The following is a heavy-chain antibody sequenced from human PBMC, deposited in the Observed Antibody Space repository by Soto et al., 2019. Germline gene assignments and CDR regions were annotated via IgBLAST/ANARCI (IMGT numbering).Heavy chain of an antibody. J-gene: IGHJ6*02. D-gene: IGHD1-26*01. Sequence: GGSLRLSCAASGFTFSSYAMSWVRQAPGKGLEWVSAISGSGGSTYYADSVKGRFTISRDNSKNTLYLQMNSLRAEDTAVYYCAKDLVGATTDYYYGMDVWGQGTTVTVSS. CDR1: GFTFSSYA. V-gene: IGHV3-23*01. CDR3: AKDLVGATTDYYYGMDV. CDR2: ISGSGGST.